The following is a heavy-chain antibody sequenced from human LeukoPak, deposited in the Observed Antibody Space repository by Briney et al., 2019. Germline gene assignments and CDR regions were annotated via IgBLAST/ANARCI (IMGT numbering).Heavy chain of an antibody. CDR3: ARDGPTIFGVVIIKGGLAFDI. J-gene: IGHJ3*02. V-gene: IGHV1-18*01. CDR2: ISAYNGNT. D-gene: IGHD3-3*01. CDR1: GYTFTSYD. Sequence: ASLKVSCKASGYTFTSYDINWVRQATGQGLEWMGWISAYNGNTNYAQKLQGRVTMTTDTSTSTAYMELRSLRSDDTAVYYCARDGPTIFGVVIIKGGLAFDIWGQGTMVTVSS.